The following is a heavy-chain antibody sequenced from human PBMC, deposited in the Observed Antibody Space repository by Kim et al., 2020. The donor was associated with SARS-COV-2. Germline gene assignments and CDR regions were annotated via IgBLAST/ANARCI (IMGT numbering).Heavy chain of an antibody. Sequence: PSLKGRVTISVDTSKNQFSRKLSSVTAADTAVYYCASPALAAAGSYWFDPWGQGTLVTVSS. CDR3: ASPALAAAGSYWFDP. J-gene: IGHJ5*02. V-gene: IGHV4-39*01. D-gene: IGHD6-13*01.